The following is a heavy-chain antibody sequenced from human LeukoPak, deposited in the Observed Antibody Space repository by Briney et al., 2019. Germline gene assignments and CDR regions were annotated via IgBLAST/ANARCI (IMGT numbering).Heavy chain of an antibody. J-gene: IGHJ4*02. CDR3: ARDYLYYYDSSGYCLGY. CDR2: IIPIFGTA. V-gene: IGHV1-69*13. CDR1: GGTFSSYA. Sequence: SVKVSCKASGGTFSSYAISWVRQAPGQGLERMGGIIPIFGTANYAQKFQGRVTITADESTSTAYMELSSLRSEDTAVYYCARDYLYYYDSSGYCLGYWGQGTLVTVSS. D-gene: IGHD3-22*01.